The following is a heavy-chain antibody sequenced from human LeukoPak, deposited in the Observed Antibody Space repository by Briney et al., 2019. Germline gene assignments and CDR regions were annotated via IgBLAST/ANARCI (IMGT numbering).Heavy chain of an antibody. Sequence: PSETLSLTCTVSGASVIGSYWTWIRHSPGETLQYIGYIYNTVDVNYSPSLQSRVTISIDMSRNQVSLRLNSVSPADSAIYHCARGRSYDITGYNPTFYFDSWGQGVLVTVAS. CDR1: GASVIGSY. CDR3: ARGRSYDITGYNPTFYFDS. V-gene: IGHV4-59*02. J-gene: IGHJ4*02. CDR2: IYNTVDV. D-gene: IGHD3-9*01.